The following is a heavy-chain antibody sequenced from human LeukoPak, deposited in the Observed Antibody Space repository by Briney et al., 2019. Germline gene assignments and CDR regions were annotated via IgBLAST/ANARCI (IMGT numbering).Heavy chain of an antibody. D-gene: IGHD3-3*01. CDR3: ARDHSNDFWSGSGPLYYMDV. V-gene: IGHV1-18*01. J-gene: IGHJ6*03. CDR1: GYTFTSYG. CDR2: ISAYNGNT. Sequence: GASVKVSCKASGYTFTSYGISWVRQAPGQGLEWMGWISAYNGNTNYAQKLQGRVTMTTDTSTSTAYMELRSLRSDDTALYYCARDHSNDFWSGSGPLYYMDVWGKGTTVTVSS.